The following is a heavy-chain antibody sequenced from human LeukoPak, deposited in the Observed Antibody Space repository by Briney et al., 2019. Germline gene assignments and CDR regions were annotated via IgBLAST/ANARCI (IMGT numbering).Heavy chain of an antibody. V-gene: IGHV4-59*01. CDR2: IYYSGST. J-gene: IGHJ4*02. D-gene: IGHD3-22*01. Sequence: SETLSLTCTVSGGSISSYYWSWIRQPPGKGLEWIGYIYYSGSTNYNPSLKSRVTISVDTSKNQFSLKLSSMTAADTAVYYCARGPYYYDSSGYYHYFDYWGQGTLVTVSS. CDR3: ARGPYYYDSSGYYHYFDY. CDR1: GGSISSYY.